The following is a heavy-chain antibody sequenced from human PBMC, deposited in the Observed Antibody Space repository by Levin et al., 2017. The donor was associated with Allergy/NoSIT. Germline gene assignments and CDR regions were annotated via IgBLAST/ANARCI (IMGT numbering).Heavy chain of an antibody. J-gene: IGHJ4*02. CDR2: IKSKTDGGTT. D-gene: IGHD4-17*01. Sequence: GESLKISCAASGFTFSNAWMSWVRQAPGKGLEWVGRIKSKTDGGTTDYAAPVKGRFTISRDDSKNTLYLQMNSLKTEDTAVYYCTTEDGDYFYYWGQGTLVTVSS. CDR1: GFTFSNAW. V-gene: IGHV3-15*01. CDR3: TTEDGDYFYY.